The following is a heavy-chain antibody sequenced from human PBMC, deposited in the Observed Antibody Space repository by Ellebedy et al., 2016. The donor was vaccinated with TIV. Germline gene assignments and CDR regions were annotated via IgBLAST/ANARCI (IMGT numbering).Heavy chain of an antibody. J-gene: IGHJ4*02. CDR2: INHSGST. V-gene: IGHV4-4*02. Sequence: SETLSLXCAVSGGSISSSNWCRWVRQPPGKGLEWIGEINHSGSTNYNPSLKSRVTISVDTSKNQFSLKLSSVAAADTAVYYCARVAATVVTSRQFDYWGQGTLVTVSS. D-gene: IGHD4-23*01. CDR3: ARVAATVVTSRQFDY. CDR1: GGSISSSNW.